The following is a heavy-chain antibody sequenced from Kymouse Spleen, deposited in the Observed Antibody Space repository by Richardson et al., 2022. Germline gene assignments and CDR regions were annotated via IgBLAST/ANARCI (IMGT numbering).Heavy chain of an antibody. CDR1: GFTFSSYG. J-gene: IGHJ4*02. V-gene: IGHV3-30*18. CDR2: ISYDGSNK. D-gene: IGHD1-7*01. Sequence: QVQLVESGGGVVQPGRSLRLSCAASGFTFSSYGMHWVRQAPGKGLEWVAVISYDGSNKYYADSVKGRFTISRDNSKNTLYLQMNSLRAEDTAVYYCAKGGITGTNYFDYWGQGTLVTVSS. CDR3: AKGGITGTNYFDY.